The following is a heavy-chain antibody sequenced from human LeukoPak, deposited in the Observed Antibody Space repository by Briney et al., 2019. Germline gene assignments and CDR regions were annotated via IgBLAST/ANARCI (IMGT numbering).Heavy chain of an antibody. V-gene: IGHV1-69*04. CDR2: IIPILGIA. CDR3: ASPAAMVTGTLDY. J-gene: IGHJ4*02. CDR1: GGTFSSYA. D-gene: IGHD5-18*01. Sequence: ASVKVSCKASGGTFSSYAISWVRQAPGQGLEWMGRIIPILGIANYAQKFQGRVTITADKSTSTAYMELSGLRSEDTAVYYCASPAAMVTGTLDYWGQGTLVTVSS.